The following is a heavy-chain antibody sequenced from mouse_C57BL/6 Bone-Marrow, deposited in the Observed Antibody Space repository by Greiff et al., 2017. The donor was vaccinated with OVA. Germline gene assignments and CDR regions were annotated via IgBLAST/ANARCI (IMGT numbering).Heavy chain of an antibody. CDR1: GYAFSSSW. CDR3: ARGRAAD. Sequence: VQLQQSGPELVKPGASVKISCKASGYAFSSSWMNWVKQRPGKGLVWIGRIYPGDGDTNNNGKFKGKATLTAEKSSSTAYMQLSSLTSEDSAVYFCARGRAADWSQGTLGTVSA. V-gene: IGHV1-82*01. CDR2: IYPGDGDT. J-gene: IGHJ3*01. D-gene: IGHD3-1*01.